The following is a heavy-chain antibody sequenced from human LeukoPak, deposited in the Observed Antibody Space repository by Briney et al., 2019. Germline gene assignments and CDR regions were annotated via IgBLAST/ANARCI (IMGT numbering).Heavy chain of an antibody. Sequence: GGSLRLSCAASGFTFSSYGMHWVRQAPGKGLEWVAFIRYDGSNKYYADSVKGRFTISRDNSKNTLYLQMNSLRAEDTAVYYCAKWSGGSGSYFPYFDYWGQGTLVAVSS. CDR1: GFTFSSYG. J-gene: IGHJ4*02. V-gene: IGHV3-30*02. D-gene: IGHD3-10*01. CDR2: IRYDGSNK. CDR3: AKWSGGSGSYFPYFDY.